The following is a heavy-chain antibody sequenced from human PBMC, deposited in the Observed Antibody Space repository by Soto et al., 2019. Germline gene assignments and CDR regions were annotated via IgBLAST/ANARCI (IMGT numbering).Heavy chain of an antibody. J-gene: IGHJ4*02. Sequence: GGSLRLSCAASGFAVSTDYLIWVRQAPGMGLECVSVIYDDGATYYADSVRGRFTISRDNSKNTLYLQMNSLSAEDTAVYFCARGARYRLSPYFDWLGQGTLVTVSS. CDR2: IYDDGAT. V-gene: IGHV3-53*01. CDR1: GFAVSTDY. CDR3: ARGARYRLSPYFDW. D-gene: IGHD5-18*01.